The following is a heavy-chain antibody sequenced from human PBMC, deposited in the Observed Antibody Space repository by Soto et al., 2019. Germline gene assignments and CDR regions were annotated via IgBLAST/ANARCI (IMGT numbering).Heavy chain of an antibody. J-gene: IGHJ6*02. CDR3: ASSGAYYEYGMDV. D-gene: IGHD3-22*01. V-gene: IGHV3-7*01. CDR1: GFTFSSYW. Sequence: GGSLRLSCAASGFTFSSYWMSWVRQAPGKGLEWVANIRQDGSEKYYVDSVKGRFTISRDNAKNSLYLQMNSLRAEDTAVYYCASSGAYYEYGMDVWGQGTTVTVSS. CDR2: IRQDGSEK.